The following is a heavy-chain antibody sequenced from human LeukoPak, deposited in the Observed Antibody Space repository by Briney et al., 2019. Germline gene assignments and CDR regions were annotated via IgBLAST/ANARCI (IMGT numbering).Heavy chain of an antibody. Sequence: GGSLRLSCTTSGFIFSNYWMSCVRQAPGKGLEWVANIKEDGSVKYYVDSLKGRFTISRDNAKNSLYLQMDSLRAEDTAVYYCGRIGYSSSSIAYWGQGTLVTVSS. CDR2: IKEDGSVK. J-gene: IGHJ4*02. V-gene: IGHV3-7*01. CDR3: GRIGYSSSSIAY. CDR1: GFIFSNYW. D-gene: IGHD6-6*01.